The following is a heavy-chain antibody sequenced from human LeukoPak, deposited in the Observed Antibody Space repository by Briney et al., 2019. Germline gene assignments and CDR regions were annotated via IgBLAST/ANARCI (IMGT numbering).Heavy chain of an antibody. Sequence: SETLSLTCTVSGGSISTYYWSWIRQPAGKGLEWIGRVYPSGRTSYKPSLENRVTMSVDTSKKQFSLKLRPVTAADTAVYYCASGGRISAANWFDPWGQGTLVTVSS. CDR3: ASGGRISAANWFDP. J-gene: IGHJ5*02. V-gene: IGHV4-4*07. CDR2: VYPSGRT. D-gene: IGHD6-13*01. CDR1: GGSISTYY.